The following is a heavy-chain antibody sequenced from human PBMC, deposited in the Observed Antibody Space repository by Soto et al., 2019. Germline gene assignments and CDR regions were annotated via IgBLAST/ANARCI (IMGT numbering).Heavy chain of an antibody. CDR2: IYHSGST. CDR3: ASTLGYCISTSCFDLSFDY. CDR1: GGSISSGGYS. J-gene: IGHJ4*02. Sequence: QLQLQESGSGLVKPSQTLSLTCAVSGGSISSGGYSWSWIRQPPGKGLEWIGYIYHSGSTYYNQSLKSRVTISVDRSKNQFSLKLSSVTAADTAVYYCASTLGYCISTSCFDLSFDYWGQGTLVTVSS. V-gene: IGHV4-30-2*01. D-gene: IGHD2-2*01.